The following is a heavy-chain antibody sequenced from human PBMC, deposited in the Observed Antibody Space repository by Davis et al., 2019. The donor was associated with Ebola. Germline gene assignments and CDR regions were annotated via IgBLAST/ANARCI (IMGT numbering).Heavy chain of an antibody. CDR3: ASPAYYYGSGSYYLIDY. Sequence: SETLSLTCAVYGGSFSGYYWSWIRQPPGKGLEWIGEINHSGSTNYNPSLKSRVTISVDTSKNQFSLKLSSVTAADTAVYYCASPAYYYGSGSYYLIDYWGQGTLVTVSS. CDR1: GGSFSGYY. D-gene: IGHD3-10*01. J-gene: IGHJ4*02. V-gene: IGHV4-34*01. CDR2: INHSGST.